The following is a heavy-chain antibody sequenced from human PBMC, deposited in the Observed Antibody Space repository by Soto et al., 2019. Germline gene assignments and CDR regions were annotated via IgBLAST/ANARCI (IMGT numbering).Heavy chain of an antibody. Sequence: GGSLRLSCAASGFTFSSYAMSWVRQAPGKGLEWVSAISGSGGSTYYADSVKGRFTISRDNSKNTLYLQMNSLRAEDTAVYYCAKDISAGNYYDSSGYLDYWGQGTLVTV. D-gene: IGHD3-22*01. CDR3: AKDISAGNYYDSSGYLDY. CDR1: GFTFSSYA. CDR2: ISGSGGST. V-gene: IGHV3-23*01. J-gene: IGHJ4*02.